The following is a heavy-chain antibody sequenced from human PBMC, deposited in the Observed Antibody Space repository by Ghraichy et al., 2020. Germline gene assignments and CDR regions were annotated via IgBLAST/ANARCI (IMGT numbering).Heavy chain of an antibody. V-gene: IGHV4-59*08. CDR3: AATYGSSWQISFDY. Sequence: SETLSLTCTVSGGSISSYYWSWIRQPPGKGLEWIGYIYYSGSTNYNPSLKSRVTISVDTSKNQFSLKLSSVTAADTAVYYCAATYGSSWQISFDYWGQGTLVTVSS. CDR1: GGSISSYY. CDR2: IYYSGST. J-gene: IGHJ4*02. D-gene: IGHD6-13*01.